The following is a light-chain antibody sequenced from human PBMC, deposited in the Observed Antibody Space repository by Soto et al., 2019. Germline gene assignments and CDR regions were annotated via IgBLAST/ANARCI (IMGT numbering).Light chain of an antibody. CDR3: QHYDNLPLT. CDR1: QGIGDF. CDR2: DAS. V-gene: IGKV1-33*01. Sequence: DIQMTQSPSSLSASVGDRVTITCQASQGIGDFLNWYQQKPGEAPKLLIYDASNLETGVPSRFSGSGSGTDFTFTISSLQPEDIATYYCQHYDNLPLTFGGGTKVEIK. J-gene: IGKJ4*01.